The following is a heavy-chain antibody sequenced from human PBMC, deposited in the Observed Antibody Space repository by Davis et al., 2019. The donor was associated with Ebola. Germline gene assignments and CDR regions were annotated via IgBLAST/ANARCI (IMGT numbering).Heavy chain of an antibody. CDR3: ANIGPQYYFDY. D-gene: IGHD2/OR15-2a*01. J-gene: IGHJ4*02. Sequence: SGPTLVKPTQTLTLTCTFSGFSLSTSGVGVGWIRQPPGKALEWLTLIYWEDDKRYSPSLKSRLTITKDTSKNQVVLTMTNMDPVDTATYYCANIGPQYYFDYWGQGILVTVSS. CDR2: IYWEDDK. CDR1: GFSLSTSGVG. V-gene: IGHV2-5*02.